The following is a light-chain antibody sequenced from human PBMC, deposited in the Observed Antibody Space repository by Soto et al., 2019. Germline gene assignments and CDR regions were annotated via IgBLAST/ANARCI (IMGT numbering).Light chain of an antibody. V-gene: IGLV1-51*02. CDR3: GTWDSGLSGFV. CDR2: ENA. CDR1: NSNIGNNY. Sequence: QSVLTQPPSVSAAPGQKVTISCSGSNSNIGNNYVYWYQQFPGAAPKLLMYENAKRASGIPDRFSGSKSDTAATLAITGIQTGDEADYYCGTWDSGLSGFVFGSGTKLTVL. J-gene: IGLJ1*01.